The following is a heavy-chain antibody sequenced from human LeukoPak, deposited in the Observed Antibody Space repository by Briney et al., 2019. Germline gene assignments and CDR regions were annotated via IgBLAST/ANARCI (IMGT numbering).Heavy chain of an antibody. D-gene: IGHD5-12*01. CDR3: ARVYSGYDFDY. V-gene: IGHV4-31*03. Sequence: SETLSLTCTVSGGSISSGGYYWSWIRQHPGKGLEWIGYIYYSGSTYYNPSLKSRVTISVDTSKNQFSLKPSSVTAADTAVYYCARVYSGYDFDYWGQGTLVTVSS. CDR1: GGSISSGGYY. J-gene: IGHJ4*02. CDR2: IYYSGST.